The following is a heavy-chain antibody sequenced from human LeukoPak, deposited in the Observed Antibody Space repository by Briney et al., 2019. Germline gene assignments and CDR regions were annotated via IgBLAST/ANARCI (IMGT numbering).Heavy chain of an antibody. J-gene: IGHJ4*02. CDR3: ARTNPVYGDYDY. V-gene: IGHV3-21*04. CDR2: ISTTSSYI. D-gene: IGHD4-17*01. CDR1: GFTLSVYS. Sequence: GGSLRLSCAASGFTLSVYSMNWVRQAPGKGLEWVSCISTTSSYIYYADSVKGRFTISRDLARNTLLLQMHSLRADDTAVHYCARTNPVYGDYDYWGQGTLVTVSS.